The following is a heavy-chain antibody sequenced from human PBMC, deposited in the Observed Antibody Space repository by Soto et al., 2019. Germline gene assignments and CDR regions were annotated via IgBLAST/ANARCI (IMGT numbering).Heavy chain of an antibody. D-gene: IGHD1-1*01. J-gene: IGHJ3*02. Sequence: DVQLVASGGGLIQPGGSLRLSCAALGLTVRGKKYITWVRQASGKGLEWVSALYDVDGTYYADSAKGRFTISRDNSNNIIYLQVNSPGPDDTAVYYCASWLEREHAYDIWGLGTMVTVSS. CDR3: ASWLEREHAYDI. V-gene: IGHV3-53*01. CDR1: GLTVRGKKY. CDR2: LYDVDGT.